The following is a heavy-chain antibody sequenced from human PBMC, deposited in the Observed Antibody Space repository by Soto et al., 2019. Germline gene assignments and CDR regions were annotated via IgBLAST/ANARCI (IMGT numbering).Heavy chain of an antibody. D-gene: IGHD6-19*01. V-gene: IGHV3-23*01. CDR2: ISNSGGST. Sequence: EVQLLESGGGLVQPGGSLRLSCAASGFTFSSHAMSWVRQAPGKGLEWVSAISNSGGSTYYADSVKGRFTISRDNSKNTLYLQMNSLRAEDTAVYYCANSQIAVAGNFDYWGQGTLVTVSS. CDR3: ANSQIAVAGNFDY. CDR1: GFTFSSHA. J-gene: IGHJ4*02.